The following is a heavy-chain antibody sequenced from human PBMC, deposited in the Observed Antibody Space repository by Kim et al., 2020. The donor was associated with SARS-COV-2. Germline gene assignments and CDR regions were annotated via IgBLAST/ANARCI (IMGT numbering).Heavy chain of an antibody. J-gene: IGHJ3*02. D-gene: IGHD3-10*01. CDR3: TRQWFGDPDAFDI. Sequence: YAAWVKGRFANSRDESKNTAYLQMNSLKTEDTAVYYCTRQWFGDPDAFDIWGQGTMVTVSS. V-gene: IGHV3-73*01.